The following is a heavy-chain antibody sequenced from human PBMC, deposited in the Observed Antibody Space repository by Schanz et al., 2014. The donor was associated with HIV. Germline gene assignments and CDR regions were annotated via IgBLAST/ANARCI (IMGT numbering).Heavy chain of an antibody. Sequence: VQLVESGGGLVQSGGSLRLSCVASGFRFSDFWMNWVRLIPGKGLEWVSYISDTGTTTYYADSVNGRFTISRDNAKNSMFLQMNSLRGEDTAVYYCAREKDLGYSSTLGFWGQGTLVIVSS. CDR3: AREKDLGYSSTLGF. CDR2: ISDTGTTT. V-gene: IGHV3-11*01. J-gene: IGHJ4*02. CDR1: GFRFSDFW. D-gene: IGHD6-13*01.